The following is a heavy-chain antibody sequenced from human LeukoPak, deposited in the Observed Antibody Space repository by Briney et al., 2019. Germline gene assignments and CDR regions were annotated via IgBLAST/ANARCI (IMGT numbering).Heavy chain of an antibody. V-gene: IGHV3-74*01. J-gene: IGHJ4*02. CDR3: ARFYCSSTSCLEDY. Sequence: GGSLRLSRAASGFTFSSYWMHWVRQAPGKGLVWVSRINSDGSTTTYADSVRGRFTISRDNAKSTLYLQMNSLGAEDTAVYYCARFYCSSTSCLEDYWGQGTLVTVSS. D-gene: IGHD2-2*01. CDR2: INSDGSTT. CDR1: GFTFSSYW.